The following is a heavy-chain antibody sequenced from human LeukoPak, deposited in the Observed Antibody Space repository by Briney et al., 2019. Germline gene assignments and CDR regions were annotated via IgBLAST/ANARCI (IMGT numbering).Heavy chain of an antibody. V-gene: IGHV3-7*01. CDR3: ANLGPPGRDHYLES. J-gene: IGHJ4*02. CDR1: GFTFTTYW. CDR2: INQVGSSK. D-gene: IGHD5-24*01. Sequence: GGSLRLSCAASGFTFTTYWMGWVRQAPGKGPEWVANINQVGSSKYFVDSVKGRFIISRDNAKNSLYLQMNSLREEDTAVYYCANLGPPGRDHYLESWGQGTLVTVSS.